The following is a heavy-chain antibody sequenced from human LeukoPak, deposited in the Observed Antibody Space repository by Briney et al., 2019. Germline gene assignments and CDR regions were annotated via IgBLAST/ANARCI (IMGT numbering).Heavy chain of an antibody. V-gene: IGHV3-7*01. D-gene: IGHD1-26*01. CDR1: GFPFNTYW. CDR2: IKEDGSEE. CDR3: TPEVWELQGASDI. Sequence: GGSLRLSCAASGFPFNTYWMTWVRQAPGKGREWVANIKEDGSEEHYVDSVKGRFTISRDNAKNSLYLQMNSLRAADTAMYYCTPEVWELQGASDIWGQGTMVTVSS. J-gene: IGHJ3*02.